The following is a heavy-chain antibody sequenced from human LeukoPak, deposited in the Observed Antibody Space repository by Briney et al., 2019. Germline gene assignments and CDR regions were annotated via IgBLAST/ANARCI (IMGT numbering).Heavy chain of an antibody. J-gene: IGHJ3*02. CDR2: ITPDGGGA. V-gene: IGHV3-74*01. CDR3: AREGDNSGWYMRAFDI. D-gene: IGHD6-19*01. CDR1: GFTFSNFW. Sequence: GGSLRLSCATSGFTFSNFWMHWVRQAPGKGLVWVSRITPDGGGADYMDSVRGRFTISRDNAKNTLYLQMNSLGAEDMAVYYCAREGDNSGWYMRAFDIWGQGTMVTVSS.